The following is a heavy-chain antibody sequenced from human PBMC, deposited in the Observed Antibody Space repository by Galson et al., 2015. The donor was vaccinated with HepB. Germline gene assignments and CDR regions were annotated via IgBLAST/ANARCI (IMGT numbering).Heavy chain of an antibody. CDR3: AGEGGGYCSGGTCLQDAFGV. CDR1: GFRFSGYA. Sequence: SLRLSCAASGFRFSGYAMHWVRQVPGKGLEWVAVTSYDGNNKYYADSVKGRFTISRDNSKNTLDLQMNSLRAEDTAVYYCAGEGGGYCSGGTCLQDAFGVWGQGTMVTVSS. V-gene: IGHV3-30*03. D-gene: IGHD2-15*01. CDR2: TSYDGNNK. J-gene: IGHJ3*01.